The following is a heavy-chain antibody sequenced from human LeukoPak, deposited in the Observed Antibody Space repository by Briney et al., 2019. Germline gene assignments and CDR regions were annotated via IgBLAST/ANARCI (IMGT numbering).Heavy chain of an antibody. CDR1: GFTFSSYA. V-gene: IGHV3-23*01. Sequence: GGSLRLSCAASGFTFSSYAMSWVRQAPGKGLEWVSAISGSGGSTYYADSVKGRFTISRDNSKNTLYLQMNSLRAEDTAVYYCAKAPPSCSGGSCYSYYYGMDVWGRGTTVTVSS. CDR3: AKAPPSCSGGSCYSYYYGMDV. J-gene: IGHJ6*02. D-gene: IGHD2-15*01. CDR2: ISGSGGST.